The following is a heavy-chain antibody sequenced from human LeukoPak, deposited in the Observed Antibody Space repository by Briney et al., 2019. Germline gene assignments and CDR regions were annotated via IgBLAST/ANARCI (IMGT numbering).Heavy chain of an antibody. Sequence: EASVKVSCKVSGYTLTELSMHWVRQAPGKGLEWMGGFDPEDGETIYAQKFQGRVTMTEDTSTDTAYMELSSLRSEDTAVYYCARVRYYDFWSGYCTGYYYYMDVWGKGTTVTVSS. CDR3: ARVRYYDFWSGYCTGYYYYMDV. J-gene: IGHJ6*03. CDR1: GYTLTELS. V-gene: IGHV1-24*01. CDR2: FDPEDGET. D-gene: IGHD3-3*01.